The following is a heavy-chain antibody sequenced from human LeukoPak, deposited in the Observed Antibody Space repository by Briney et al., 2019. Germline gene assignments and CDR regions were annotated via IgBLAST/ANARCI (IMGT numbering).Heavy chain of an antibody. CDR1: GGPISSYY. Sequence: SETLSLTCTVSGGPISSYYWSWIRQPPGKGLEWIGYIYYSGSTNHNPSLKSRVTISVDTSKNQFSLKLSSVTAADTAVYYCARLTLYSGYAFYGMDVWGQGTTVTVSS. CDR2: IYYSGST. D-gene: IGHD5-12*01. V-gene: IGHV4-59*01. CDR3: ARLTLYSGYAFYGMDV. J-gene: IGHJ6*02.